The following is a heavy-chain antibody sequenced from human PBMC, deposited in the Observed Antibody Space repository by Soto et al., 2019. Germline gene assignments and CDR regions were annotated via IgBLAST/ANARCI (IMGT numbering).Heavy chain of an antibody. Sequence: PGGSLRLSCAASGFTFSSYAMHWVRQAPGKGLEWVAVISYDGSNKYYADSVKGRFTISRDNSKNTLYLQMNSLRAEDTAVYYCARDRGPIVLMVYAMSWWGQGTLVTVSS. CDR2: ISYDGSNK. V-gene: IGHV3-30-3*01. J-gene: IGHJ4*02. D-gene: IGHD2-8*01. CDR1: GFTFSSYA. CDR3: ARDRGPIVLMVYAMSW.